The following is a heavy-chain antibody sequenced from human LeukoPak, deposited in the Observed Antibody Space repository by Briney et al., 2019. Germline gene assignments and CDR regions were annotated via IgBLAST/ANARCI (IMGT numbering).Heavy chain of an antibody. Sequence: GGSLRLSCAASGFTFSSYGMHWVRQAPGKGLEWVAFIRYDGSNKYYADSVKGRFTISRDNSKNTLYLQMNSLRAEDTAVYYCARGARVATIDYWGQGSLVTVSS. CDR3: ARGARVATIDY. V-gene: IGHV3-30*02. CDR2: IRYDGSNK. CDR1: GFTFSSYG. J-gene: IGHJ4*02. D-gene: IGHD5-12*01.